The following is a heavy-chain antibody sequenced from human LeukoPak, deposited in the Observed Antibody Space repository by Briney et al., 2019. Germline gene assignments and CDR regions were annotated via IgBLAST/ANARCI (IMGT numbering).Heavy chain of an antibody. V-gene: IGHV3-53*01. J-gene: IGHJ4*02. Sequence: GGSLRLFCAASGFTVISNYMSWVRQAIGKGLEGGSVIYSGGSTYYADSVKGRFTISRDNSKNTLYLQMNSLRAEDTAVYYCARDRVQGYNHPEYFDYWGQGTLVTVSS. CDR2: IYSGGST. D-gene: IGHD5-24*01. CDR3: ARDRVQGYNHPEYFDY. CDR1: GFTVISNY.